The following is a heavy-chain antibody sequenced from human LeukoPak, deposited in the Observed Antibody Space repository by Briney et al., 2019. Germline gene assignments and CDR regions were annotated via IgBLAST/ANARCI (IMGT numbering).Heavy chain of an antibody. CDR2: IWYDGSNK. CDR1: GFTFSSYG. Sequence: PGGSLRLSCAASGFTFSSYGMHWVRQAPGKGLEWVAVIWYDGSNKYYADSVKGRFTISRDNSKNTLYLQMNSLRAEDTAVYYCARDRRVYGDLGFDYWGQGTLVTVSS. J-gene: IGHJ4*02. CDR3: ARDRRVYGDLGFDY. V-gene: IGHV3-33*01. D-gene: IGHD4-17*01.